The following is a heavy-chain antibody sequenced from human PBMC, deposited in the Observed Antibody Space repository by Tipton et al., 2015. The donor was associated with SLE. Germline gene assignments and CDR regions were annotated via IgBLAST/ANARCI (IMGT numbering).Heavy chain of an antibody. CDR2: VSYTGSA. D-gene: IGHD2-2*02. CDR3: ARGECSSSACYTRFYDY. CDR1: GGSITSHY. J-gene: IGHJ4*02. V-gene: IGHV4-59*11. Sequence: GLVKPSETLSLACSVSGGSITSHYWTWIRQSPGKELEWLAYVSYTGSATYNPSLRSRVSISLDTSKNQFSLKMTSVTAADTALYFCARGECSSSACYTRFYDYWSQGALVTVSS.